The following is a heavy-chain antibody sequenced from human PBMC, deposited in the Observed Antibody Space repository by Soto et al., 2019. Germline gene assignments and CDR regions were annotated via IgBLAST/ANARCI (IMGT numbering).Heavy chain of an antibody. V-gene: IGHV4-59*01. Sequence: SETLSLTCTVSGDSISSSYWSWIRQPPGKGLEWIGYIYYSGSTKYNPSLKSRVTISIHKSMNQFSLKLTSVTAADTAVYYCARTYYGSGSYESWGQGTLVTVSS. CDR2: IYYSGST. J-gene: IGHJ5*02. CDR1: GDSISSSY. CDR3: ARTYYGSGSYES. D-gene: IGHD3-10*01.